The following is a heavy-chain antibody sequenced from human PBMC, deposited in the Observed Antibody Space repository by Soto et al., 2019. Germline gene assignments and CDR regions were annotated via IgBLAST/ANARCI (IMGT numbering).Heavy chain of an antibody. V-gene: IGHV1-46*01. CDR1: GYTFTSNY. CDR3: ARDHSISSSGAWWLDP. CDR2: INPTGGNT. J-gene: IGHJ5*02. Sequence: VKVSCKASGYTFTSNYINWVRRAPGQGLEWMGTINPTGGNTTYAQTFQGRVTMTRDTSTSTVYMDLRSLTSEDTAVYYCARDHSISSSGAWWLDPWGQGTLVTVSS. D-gene: IGHD6-13*01.